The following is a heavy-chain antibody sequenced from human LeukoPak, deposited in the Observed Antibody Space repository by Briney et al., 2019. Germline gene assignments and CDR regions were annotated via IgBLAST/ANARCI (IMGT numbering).Heavy chain of an antibody. D-gene: IGHD3-16*02. V-gene: IGHV1-18*01. CDR1: GYTFTSYG. CDR2: ISVYNGNT. J-gene: IGHJ5*02. CDR3: AREYYDYVWGSYRPVWFDP. Sequence: ASVKVSCKASGYTFTSYGISWVRQAPGQGLEWMGWISVYNGNTNYAQKLQGRVTMTTDTSTSTAYMELRSLRSDDTAVYYCAREYYDYVWGSYRPVWFDPWGQGTLVTVSS.